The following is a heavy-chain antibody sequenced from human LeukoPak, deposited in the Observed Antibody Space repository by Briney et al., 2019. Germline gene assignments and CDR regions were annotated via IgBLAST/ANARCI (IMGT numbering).Heavy chain of an antibody. CDR2: IYTSGST. CDR3: ARETYYYDSTGYYLGAFDI. Sequence: NPSETLSLTCTVSGGSISSYYWSWIRQPAGKGLEWIGRIYTSGSTNYNPSLKSRVIISVDTSKNQFSLKLSSVTAADTAVYYCARETYYYDSTGYYLGAFDIWGQGTMVTVSS. CDR1: GGSISSYY. J-gene: IGHJ3*02. V-gene: IGHV4-4*07. D-gene: IGHD3-22*01.